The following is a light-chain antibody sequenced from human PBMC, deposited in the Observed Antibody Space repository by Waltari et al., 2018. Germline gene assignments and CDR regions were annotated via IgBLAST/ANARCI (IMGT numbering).Light chain of an antibody. V-gene: IGLV2-14*02. CDR1: NRDVGGYNQ. Sequence: QSALTQPASVSGSTGQSITISCTGTNRDVGGYNQVAWYQYLPGKAPKLLIYDGTKMPSAVSSRSSGSSSGATASLTISGLQAEDDADYYCTSFTYRTTLVFGGGTKLAVL. J-gene: IGLJ2*01. CDR3: TSFTYRTTLV. CDR2: DGT.